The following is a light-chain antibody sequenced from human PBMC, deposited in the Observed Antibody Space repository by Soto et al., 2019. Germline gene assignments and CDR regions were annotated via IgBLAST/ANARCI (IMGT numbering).Light chain of an antibody. CDR2: GNS. CDR1: SSNIGAGYD. V-gene: IGLV1-40*01. J-gene: IGLJ1*01. CDR3: QSYDSSLSGPYYV. Sequence: QSVLTQPPSVSGAPGQRVTISCTGSSSNIGAGYDVHWYQQLPGTAPKLLIYGNSNRPSGVPDRFSGSKSGTSASLAITGLQAEDEADYYCQSYDSSLSGPYYVFGTGTKLT.